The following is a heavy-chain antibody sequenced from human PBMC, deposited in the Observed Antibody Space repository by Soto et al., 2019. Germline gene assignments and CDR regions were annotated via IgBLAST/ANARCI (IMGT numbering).Heavy chain of an antibody. CDR1: GGTFSSYA. CDR3: ARGMEDTAMVPFDY. Sequence: QVQLVQSGAEVKKPGSSVKVSCKASGGTFSSYAITWVRQAPGQGLEWLGGIIPIFGTANYAQKSQGRVTMSADESTGTAYMELSSLSSEDTAVYYCARGMEDTAMVPFDYWGQGTLVTVSS. CDR2: IIPIFGTA. D-gene: IGHD5-18*01. V-gene: IGHV1-69*01. J-gene: IGHJ4*02.